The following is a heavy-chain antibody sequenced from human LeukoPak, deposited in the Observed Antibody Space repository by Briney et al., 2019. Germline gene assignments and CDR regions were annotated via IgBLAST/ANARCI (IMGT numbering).Heavy chain of an antibody. D-gene: IGHD6-13*01. V-gene: IGHV5-51*01. CDR2: IYPGDSDT. Sequence: GESLKISCKGSGHSFTNYWIGWVRQMPGKGLEWMGIIYPGDSDTRYSPSFQGQVTISADKSISTAYLQWSSLKALDTAMYYCASQLAAAGTYFDYWGQGTLVTVSS. CDR3: ASQLAAAGTYFDY. J-gene: IGHJ4*02. CDR1: GHSFTNYW.